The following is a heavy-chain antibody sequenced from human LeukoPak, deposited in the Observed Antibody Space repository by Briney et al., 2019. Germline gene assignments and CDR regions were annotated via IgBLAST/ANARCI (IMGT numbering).Heavy chain of an antibody. V-gene: IGHV1-2*02. Sequence: ASVKVSCKASGYIFTGYFTQWVRQAPGQGLEWMGWINPNSGDTNYAQKFQGRVTMTRDTSISTAYMELSRLRSDDAAVYYCARRFYYAMDVWGQGTTVTVSS. CDR1: GYIFTGYF. CDR3: ARRFYYAMDV. CDR2: INPNSGDT. D-gene: IGHD3-16*01. J-gene: IGHJ6*02.